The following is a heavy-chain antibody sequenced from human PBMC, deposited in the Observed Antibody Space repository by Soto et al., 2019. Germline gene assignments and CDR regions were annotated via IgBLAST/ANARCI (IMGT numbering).Heavy chain of an antibody. V-gene: IGHV1-69*01. D-gene: IGHD2-15*01. J-gene: IGHJ5*02. CDR3: ARSFIDIVVVVAASEGPQPNCFDP. CDR1: GGTFSSYA. Sequence: QVQLVQSGAEVKKPGSSVKVSCKASGGTFSSYAISWVRQAPGQGLEWMGGIIPIFGTANYAQTFQGRVTITADESTSTAYIELSSLRSEDTAVYYCARSFIDIVVVVAASEGPQPNCFDPWGQGTLFAVSS. CDR2: IIPIFGTA.